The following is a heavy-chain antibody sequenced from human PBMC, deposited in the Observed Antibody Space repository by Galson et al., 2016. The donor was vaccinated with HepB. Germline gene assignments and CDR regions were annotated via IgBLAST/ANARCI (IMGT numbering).Heavy chain of an antibody. CDR1: GFTFNTYN. Sequence: SLRLSCAASGFTFNTYNMNWVRQTPGKGLELVSSITSSSSYIYYTDSVKGRFTISRDNAKNSLYLQMNSLRAEDTAIYYSAKDRGDYIWGTYRYTLDAFDVWGQGTMVAVSS. D-gene: IGHD3-16*02. J-gene: IGHJ3*01. CDR3: AKDRGDYIWGTYRYTLDAFDV. V-gene: IGHV3-21*01. CDR2: ITSSSSYI.